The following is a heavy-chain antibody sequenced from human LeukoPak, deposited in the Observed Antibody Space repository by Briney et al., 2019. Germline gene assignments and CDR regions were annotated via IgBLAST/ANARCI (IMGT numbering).Heavy chain of an antibody. CDR1: GFTFGTYG. V-gene: IGHV3-30*03. Sequence: GGSLRLSCAGSGFTFGTYGMHWVRQAPGKGLQWLAVISSDGGTKYYADPVKGRFTISRDNSKKTLYLQMNSLRAEDTAVYYCARDDGYTINWYPGYWGQGTLVTVSS. D-gene: IGHD5-12*01. CDR2: ISSDGGTK. J-gene: IGHJ4*02. CDR3: ARDDGYTINWYPGY.